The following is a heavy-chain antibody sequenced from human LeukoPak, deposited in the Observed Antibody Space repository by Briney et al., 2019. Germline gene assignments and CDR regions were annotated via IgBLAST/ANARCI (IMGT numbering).Heavy chain of an antibody. J-gene: IGHJ4*02. Sequence: PGGSLRLSCAASGFTFSSYGMHWVRQAPGKGLEWVAVISYDGSNKYYADSVKGRFTISRDNSKNTLYLQMNSLRAEGTAVYYCAKDGEGDPFDYWGQGTLVTVSS. CDR3: AKDGEGDPFDY. V-gene: IGHV3-30*18. D-gene: IGHD2-21*02. CDR1: GFTFSSYG. CDR2: ISYDGSNK.